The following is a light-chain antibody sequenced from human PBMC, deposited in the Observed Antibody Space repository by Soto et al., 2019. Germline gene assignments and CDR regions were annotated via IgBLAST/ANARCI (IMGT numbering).Light chain of an antibody. V-gene: IGKV3-20*01. CDR1: QSLSINS. CDR2: GAS. CDR3: QQYGSSGT. J-gene: IGKJ1*01. Sequence: EIVLPQSPSTMSLSPGERATLSCRASQSLSINSLAWYQQKPGQSPRLLVYGASTRDTGIPDRFRGSGSGTDFTLTISRLEPEDFAVYYCQQYGSSGTFGQGTKVDIK.